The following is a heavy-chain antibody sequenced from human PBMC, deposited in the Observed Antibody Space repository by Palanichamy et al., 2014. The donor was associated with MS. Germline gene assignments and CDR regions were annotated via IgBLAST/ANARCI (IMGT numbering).Heavy chain of an antibody. V-gene: IGHV1-69*06. CDR2: IIPIFGTA. CDR1: GGTFSSYA. J-gene: IGHJ6*02. D-gene: IGHD3-3*01. Sequence: QVQLVQSGAEVKKPGSSVKVSCKASGGTFSSYAISWVRQVPGQGLEWMGGIIPIFGTANYAQKFQGRVTITADKSTSTAYMELSSLRSEDTAVYYCARDVLTIFGVVITPYYYYGMDVWGQGTTVTVSS. CDR3: ARDVLTIFGVVITPYYYYGMDV.